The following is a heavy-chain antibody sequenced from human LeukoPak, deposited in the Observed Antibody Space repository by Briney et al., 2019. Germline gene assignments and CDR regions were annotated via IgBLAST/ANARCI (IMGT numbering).Heavy chain of an antibody. V-gene: IGHV1-24*01. CDR3: APRSHYYDSSGYYYAFDY. CDR1: GYTLTELS. CDR2: FDPDDGET. Sequence: ASVKVSCKVSGYTLTELSMHWVRQAPGKGLEWMGGFDPDDGETIYAQKFQGRVTMTEDTSTDTAYMELSSLRSEDTAVYYCAPRSHYYDSSGYYYAFDYWGQGTLVTVSS. D-gene: IGHD3-22*01. J-gene: IGHJ4*02.